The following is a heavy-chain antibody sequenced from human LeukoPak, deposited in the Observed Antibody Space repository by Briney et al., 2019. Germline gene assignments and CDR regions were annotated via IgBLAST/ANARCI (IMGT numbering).Heavy chain of an antibody. J-gene: IGHJ4*02. Sequence: GGSLRLSCTASGFSFNNHYMRWIRQAPGKGLEWVANINEDGSNKWHLGSVKGRFTVSRDNARNSLYLQMNSLRVEDTAVYYCTRVIVAVPGYFDYFDFWGRGVLVTVSS. CDR1: GFSFNNHY. D-gene: IGHD6-19*01. V-gene: IGHV3-7*01. CDR3: TRVIVAVPGYFDYFDF. CDR2: INEDGSNK.